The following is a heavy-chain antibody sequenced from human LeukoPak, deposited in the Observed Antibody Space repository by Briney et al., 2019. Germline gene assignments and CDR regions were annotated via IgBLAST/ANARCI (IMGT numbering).Heavy chain of an antibody. D-gene: IGHD3-9*01. CDR2: IYHSRIT. J-gene: IGHJ4*02. V-gene: IGHV4-38-2*02. CDR3: ARAVGYFDWLPLFDY. Sequence: SETLSLTCTVSGYSIRSGFYWGWIRQPPGKVLEGIGNIYHSRITYYTPSLSSRVTMSVDTSKNQFYLQLSSVTAADTAVYYCARAVGYFDWLPLFDYWGQGTLVTVSS. CDR1: GYSIRSGFY.